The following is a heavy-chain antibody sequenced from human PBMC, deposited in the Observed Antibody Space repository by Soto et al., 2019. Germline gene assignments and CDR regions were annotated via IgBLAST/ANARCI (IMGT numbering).Heavy chain of an antibody. D-gene: IGHD6-19*01. Sequence: SVKGSCKASGGTFSSYAISWVRQAPGQGLEWMGGIIPIFGTANYAQKFQGRVTITRDASTSTAYMELSSLRSEDTAVYYCARYSSGWYPRWGQGTMVTVSS. CDR3: ARYSSGWYPR. CDR2: IIPIFGTA. CDR1: GGTFSSYA. J-gene: IGHJ3*01. V-gene: IGHV1-69*05.